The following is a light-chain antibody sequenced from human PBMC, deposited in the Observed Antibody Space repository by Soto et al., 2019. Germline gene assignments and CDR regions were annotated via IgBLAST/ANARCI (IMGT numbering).Light chain of an antibody. Sequence: DILMTQSPATLSVSAGERATLSCRASQSIDSCLAWYQQKPGKAPRLLIYGASSRESGISARFSGSGSGTDFTLTISSLQPEDFAAYYCQQHSSYSLTFGPGTKVDI. V-gene: IGKV3-15*01. CDR2: GAS. CDR3: QQHSSYSLT. J-gene: IGKJ3*01. CDR1: QSIDSC.